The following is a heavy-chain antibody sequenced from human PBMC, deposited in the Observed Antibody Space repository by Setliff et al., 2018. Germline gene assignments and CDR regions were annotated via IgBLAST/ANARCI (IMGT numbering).Heavy chain of an antibody. CDR3: ARHKVIKKAFIRLTWFDP. CDR2: FYSFGSI. D-gene: IGHD2-8*01. CDR1: GGSITSGGGSY. J-gene: IGHJ5*02. Sequence: PSETLSLTCSVSGGSITSGGGSYWAWIRQPPGKELEWIGSFYSFGSIYYSPSLKNRVTISGDTSSNQFSLNLNSVTAADTAVYYCARHKVIKKAFIRLTWFDPWGQGTPVTVSS. V-gene: IGHV4-39*01.